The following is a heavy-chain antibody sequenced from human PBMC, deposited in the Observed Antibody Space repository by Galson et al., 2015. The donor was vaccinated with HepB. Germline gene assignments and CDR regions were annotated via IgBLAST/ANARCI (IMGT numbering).Heavy chain of an antibody. CDR1: GYTFTSYA. CDR3: ARGLDCSGGSCYSGGWFDP. Sequence: SVKVSCKASGYTFTSYAIHWVRQAPGQRLGWMGWINAGNGSTEYSQVFQGRVTITRDTSASTAYMELSSLRSEDTAVYYCARGLDCSGGSCYSGGWFDPWGQGTLVTVSS. D-gene: IGHD2-15*01. J-gene: IGHJ5*02. CDR2: INAGNGST. V-gene: IGHV1-3*01.